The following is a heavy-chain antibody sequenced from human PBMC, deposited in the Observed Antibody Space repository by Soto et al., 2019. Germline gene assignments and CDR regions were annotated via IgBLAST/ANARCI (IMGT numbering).Heavy chain of an antibody. V-gene: IGHV3-23*01. J-gene: IGHJ3*02. D-gene: IGHD6-19*01. CDR3: AKTTDGWFSAFEI. CDR2: ISGSGVST. Sequence: PGGSLRLSCAASGFTFSSYAMHWVRQAPGKGLEWVSAISGSGVSTYYADSVKGRFTISRDNSKNTLYLQMNSLRAEDTAVYYCAKTTDGWFSAFEIWGQGTMVTVSS. CDR1: GFTFSSYA.